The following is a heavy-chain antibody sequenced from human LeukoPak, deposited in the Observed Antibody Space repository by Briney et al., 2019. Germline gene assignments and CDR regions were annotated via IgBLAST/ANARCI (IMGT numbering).Heavy chain of an antibody. V-gene: IGHV1-18*01. J-gene: IGHJ3*02. CDR3: ARDRAPRYCSGGSCYTDAFDI. CDR2: ISAYNGNT. D-gene: IGHD2-15*01. Sequence: GASVKVSCKASGYTFTSYGISWVRQAPGQGLEWMGWISAYNGNTNYAQKLQGGVTMTTDTSTSTAYMELRSLRSDDTAVYYCARDRAPRYCSGGSCYTDAFDIWGQGTMVTVSS. CDR1: GYTFTSYG.